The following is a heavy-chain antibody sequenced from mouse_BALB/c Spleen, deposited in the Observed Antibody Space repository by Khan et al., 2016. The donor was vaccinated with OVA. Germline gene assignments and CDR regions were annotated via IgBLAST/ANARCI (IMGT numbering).Heavy chain of an antibody. CDR2: IYPGVYYT. J-gene: IGHJ1*01. V-gene: IGHV1-63*02. CDR3: ARYPCWYFDV. Sequence: QVQLKESGAELLKPGTSVKMSCKAGGYTFTNYLIGWVKQRPGHGLEWIGDIYPGVYYTNYNEKFKGKATLTADTSSSTVFMQLSSLTFEDSAIYYCARYPCWYFDVWGAGTTVTVSS. CDR1: GYTFTNYL.